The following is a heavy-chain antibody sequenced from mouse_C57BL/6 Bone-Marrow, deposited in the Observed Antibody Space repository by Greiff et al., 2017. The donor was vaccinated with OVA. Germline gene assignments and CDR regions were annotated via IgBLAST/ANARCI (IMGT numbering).Heavy chain of an antibody. CDR3: ARRGSYGSSPCWYFDV. D-gene: IGHD1-1*01. CDR2: IDPSDSYT. CDR1: GYTFTSYW. Sequence: VQLQQSGAELVMPGASVKLSCKASGYTFTSYWMHWVKQRPGQGLEWIGEIDPSDSYTNYNQKFKGKSTLTVDKSSSTAYMQLSSLTSEDSAVYYCARRGSYGSSPCWYFDVWGTGTTVTVSS. V-gene: IGHV1-69*01. J-gene: IGHJ1*03.